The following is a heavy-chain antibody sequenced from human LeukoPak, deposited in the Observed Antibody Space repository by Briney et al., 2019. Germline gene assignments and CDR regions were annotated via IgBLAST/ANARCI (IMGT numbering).Heavy chain of an antibody. D-gene: IGHD1-26*01. CDR2: INHSGST. J-gene: IGHJ4*02. Sequence: SETLFLTCTVSSDSISNSAYHWGWIRQPPGKGLEWIGEINHSGSTNYNPSLKSRVTISVDTSKNQFSLKLSSVTAADTAVYYCARARWELSIFDYWGQGTLVTVSS. V-gene: IGHV4-39*07. CDR1: SDSISNSAYH. CDR3: ARARWELSIFDY.